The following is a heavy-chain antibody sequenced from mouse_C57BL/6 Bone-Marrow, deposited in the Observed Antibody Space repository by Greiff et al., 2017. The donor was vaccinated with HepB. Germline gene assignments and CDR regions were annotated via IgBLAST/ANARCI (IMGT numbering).Heavy chain of an antibody. CDR2: ISYDGSN. CDR1: GYSITSGYY. J-gene: IGHJ4*01. CDR3: ARWITTVVRAMDY. Sequence: EVKLQESGPGLVKPSQSLSLTCSVTGYSITSGYYWNWIRQFPGNKLEWMGYISYDGSNNYNPSLKNRISITRDTSKNQFFLKLNSVTTEDTATYYCARWITTVVRAMDYWGQGTSVTVSS. D-gene: IGHD1-1*01. V-gene: IGHV3-6*01.